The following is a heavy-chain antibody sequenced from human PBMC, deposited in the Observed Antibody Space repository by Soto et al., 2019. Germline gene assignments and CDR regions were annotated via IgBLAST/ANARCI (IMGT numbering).Heavy chain of an antibody. CDR3: XXXXXXSLN. CDR2: IRSHNGNT. CDR1: GYTFISYG. J-gene: IGHJ4*02. D-gene: IGHD2-2*01. Sequence: QVQLVQSGAEVKKPGASVKVSCKASGYTFISYGISWVRQAPGQGLEWMGWIRSHNGNTNYAQKXXXXXXXXXXXXXXXXXXXXXXXXXXXXXXXXXXXXXXXSLNWGQGTLVTVSS. V-gene: IGHV1-18*01.